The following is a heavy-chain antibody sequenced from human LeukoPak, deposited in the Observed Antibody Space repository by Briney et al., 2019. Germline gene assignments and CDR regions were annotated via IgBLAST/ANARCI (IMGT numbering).Heavy chain of an antibody. CDR3: ARAPYYYGMDV. CDR1: NYTFTTYG. J-gene: IGHJ6*02. V-gene: IGHV1-18*01. CDR2: INAYNGNT. Sequence: ASVKVSCKASNYTFTTYGISWVRQVPGQGLEWMGWINAYNGNTNYAQKLQGRVTMTTDTSTSTAYMELRSLRSDDTAVYYCARAPYYYGMDVWGQGTTVTVSS.